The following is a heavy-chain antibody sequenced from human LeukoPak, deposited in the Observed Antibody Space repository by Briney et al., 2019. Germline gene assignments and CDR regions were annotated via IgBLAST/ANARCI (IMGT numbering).Heavy chain of an antibody. V-gene: IGHV4-39*07. CDR3: ARYDDYGDYVAEDAFDI. J-gene: IGHJ3*02. D-gene: IGHD4-17*01. CDR2: IYYSGST. Sequence: SETLSLTCTVSGGSISSSSYYWGWIRQPPGKGLEWIGSIYYSGSTYYNPSLKSRVTISVDTSKNQFSLKLSSVTAADTAVYYCARYDDYGDYVAEDAFDIWGQGTMVTVSS. CDR1: GGSISSSSYY.